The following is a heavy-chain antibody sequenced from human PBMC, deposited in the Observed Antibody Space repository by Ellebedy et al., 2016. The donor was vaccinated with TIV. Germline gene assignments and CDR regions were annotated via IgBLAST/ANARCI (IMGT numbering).Heavy chain of an antibody. V-gene: IGHV3-30*19. CDR2: MSSDGYDK. J-gene: IGHJ4*02. D-gene: IGHD6-13*01. Sequence: GESLKISCAASGFTFRSYGMHWVRQAPGKGLDWVAFMSSDGYDKNYGDSVKGRFTISRDNSKNTVNLQMNSLRPEDTAVYYCARVYSSYYFDYWGQGTPVSVSS. CDR3: ARVYSSYYFDY. CDR1: GFTFRSYG.